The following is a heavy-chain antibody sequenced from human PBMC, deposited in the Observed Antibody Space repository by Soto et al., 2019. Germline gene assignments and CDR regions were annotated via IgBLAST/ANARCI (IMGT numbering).Heavy chain of an antibody. CDR3: TTDLKWSGGDY. CDR2: IRDTTHGGTT. D-gene: IGHD3-10*01. V-gene: IGHV3-15*07. CDR1: GLTFRDAW. Sequence: EVQLVESGGGLVKPGGSLRLSCVVSGLTFRDAWVNWVRQAPGEGLEWVGRIRDTTHGGTTDYAAPVKGRFTISREDSKNTVYLQSNSLKVEDTAIYHCTTDLKWSGGDYWGQGTLVSVSS. J-gene: IGHJ4*02.